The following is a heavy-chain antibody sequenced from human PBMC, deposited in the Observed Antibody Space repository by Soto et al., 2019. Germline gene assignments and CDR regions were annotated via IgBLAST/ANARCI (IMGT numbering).Heavy chain of an antibody. V-gene: IGHV1-3*01. J-gene: IGHJ6*02. CDR3: AREVTPVFPDYGMDV. Sequence: ASVKVSCKASGYTFTSYAMHWVRQAPGQRLEWMGWINAGNGNTKYSQKFQGRVTITRDTSASTAYMELSSLRSEDTAVYYCAREVTPVFPDYGMDVWGQGTTVTVSS. CDR2: INAGNGNT. D-gene: IGHD2-21*02. CDR1: GYTFTSYA.